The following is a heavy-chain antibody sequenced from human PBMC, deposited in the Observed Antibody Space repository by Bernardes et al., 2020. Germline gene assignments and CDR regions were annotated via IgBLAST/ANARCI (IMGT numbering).Heavy chain of an antibody. CDR2: IRSKDYGGTT. CDR1: GFTFGDYV. V-gene: IGHV3-49*04. CDR3: TRDRSYDFWSGYLSYYYYYMDV. D-gene: IGHD3-3*01. J-gene: IGHJ6*03. Sequence: SLIHSCTASGFTFGDYVMSWVRQAPGKGLEWLGFIRSKDYGGTTEYAASVKGRFTISRDDSKSIAYLQMNSLKTEDTAVYYCTRDRSYDFWSGYLSYYYYYMDVWGKGTTVTVSS.